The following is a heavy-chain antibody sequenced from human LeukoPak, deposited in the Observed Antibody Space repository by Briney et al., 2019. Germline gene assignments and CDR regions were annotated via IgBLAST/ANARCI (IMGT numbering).Heavy chain of an antibody. CDR2: VSRSGGSI. CDR1: GVTSSSYG. Sequence: GGSLRLSCAASGVTSSSYGMSWVRQAPGKGLEWVSSVSRSGGSIFYADSGKGRFPFSKANSKNTRYFQMNSRRAEAPAVIYVASPRLGYCSSITCYLFDYWGQGTLVTVSS. J-gene: IGHJ4*02. CDR3: ASPRLGYCSSITCYLFDY. D-gene: IGHD2-2*01. V-gene: IGHV3-23*01.